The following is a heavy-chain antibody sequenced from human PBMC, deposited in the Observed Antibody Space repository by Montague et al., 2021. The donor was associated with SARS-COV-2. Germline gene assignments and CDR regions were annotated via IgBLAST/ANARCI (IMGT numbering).Heavy chain of an antibody. J-gene: IGHJ6*02. CDR1: GGSISSYY. CDR2: IYYSGST. CDR3: AGDFWGNYYYNYYYGMDV. D-gene: IGHD3-3*01. V-gene: IGHV4-59*01. Sequence: SETLSLTCTVSGGSISSYYWSWIRQPPGKGLEWIGYIYYSGSTNXNPSLKSRVTISVDTSKNQFSLKLSSVTAADTAVYYCAGDFWGNYYYNYYYGMDVWGQGTTVTVSS.